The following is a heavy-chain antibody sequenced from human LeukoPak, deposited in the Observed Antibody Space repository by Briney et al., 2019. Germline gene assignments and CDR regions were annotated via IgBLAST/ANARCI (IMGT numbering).Heavy chain of an antibody. CDR1: GFTFSSYS. V-gene: IGHV3-7*01. D-gene: IGHD6-13*01. Sequence: GGSLRLSCAASGFTFSSYSMNWVRQAPGKGLEWVAYIRQDGSDKYYVDSVKGRFTISRDNAKNSLYLQLSSLRAEDTAVYYCARISSPGYFDYWGQGTLVTVSS. CDR3: ARISSPGYFDY. CDR2: IRQDGSDK. J-gene: IGHJ4*02.